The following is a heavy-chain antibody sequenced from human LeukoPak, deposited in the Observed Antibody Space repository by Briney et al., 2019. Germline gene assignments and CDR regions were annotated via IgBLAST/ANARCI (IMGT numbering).Heavy chain of an antibody. V-gene: IGHV7-4-1*02. CDR2: INTNTGNP. CDR3: ARDARGGPAALYFDY. D-gene: IGHD2-2*01. J-gene: IGHJ4*02. CDR1: GYTFTSYA. Sequence: ASVKVSCKASGYTFTSYAMNWVRQAPGQELEWMGWINTNTGNPTYAQGFTGRFVFSLDTSVSTAYLQISSLKAEDTAVYYCARDARGGPAALYFDYWGQGTLVTVSS.